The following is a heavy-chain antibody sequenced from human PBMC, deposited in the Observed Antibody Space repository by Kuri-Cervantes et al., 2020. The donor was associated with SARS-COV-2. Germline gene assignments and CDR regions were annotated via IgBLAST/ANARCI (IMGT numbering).Heavy chain of an antibody. CDR2: IYYSGST. D-gene: IGHD2-2*01. CDR3: AREGYCSSVSCFLFDY. CDR1: GGSISSGGYY. V-gene: IGHV4-39*07. J-gene: IGHJ4*02. Sequence: SETLSLTCTVSGGSISSGGYYWSWIRQPPGKGLEWIGSIYYSGSTYYNPSLKSRVTISVDTSKNQFSLKLSSVTAADTAVYYCAREGYCSSVSCFLFDYWGQGMLVTVSS.